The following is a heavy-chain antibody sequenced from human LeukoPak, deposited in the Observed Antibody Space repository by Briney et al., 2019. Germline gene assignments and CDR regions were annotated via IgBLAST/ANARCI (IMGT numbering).Heavy chain of an antibody. CDR3: ARASGGSSRNVFDY. CDR1: GYTFTGYY. CDR2: INPNSGGT. V-gene: IGHV1-2*06. J-gene: IGHJ4*02. Sequence: ASVKVSCKASGYTFTGYYMHWVRQAPGQGREWMGRINPNSGGTNYAQKFQGRVTMTRDTSISTAYMELSRLRSDDTAVYYCARASGGSSRNVFDYGGQGTLVTVSS. D-gene: IGHD2-15*01.